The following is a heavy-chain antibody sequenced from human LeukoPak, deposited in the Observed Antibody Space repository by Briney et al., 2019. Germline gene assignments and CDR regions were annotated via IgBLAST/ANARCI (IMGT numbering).Heavy chain of an antibody. D-gene: IGHD1-26*01. CDR1: GGSISSDY. V-gene: IGHV4-59*01. Sequence: SETRSLTCTASGGSISSDYWSWIRQPPGKGLEWIGYIYYIGSTNYNTSLKSRITISVDTSKSHFSLKLSSVTAADTAVYYCVRVVGATGSSDYWGQGTLVTVS. CDR3: VRVVGATGSSDY. CDR2: IYYIGST. J-gene: IGHJ4*02.